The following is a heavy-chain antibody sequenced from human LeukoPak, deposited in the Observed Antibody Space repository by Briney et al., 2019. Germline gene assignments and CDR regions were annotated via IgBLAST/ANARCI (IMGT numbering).Heavy chain of an antibody. CDR3: VSVHCSGNFCYGDS. CDR1: GGSLSSRGYY. J-gene: IGHJ4*02. Sequence: SETLSLTCTVSGGSLSSRGYYWGWIRQPPGKGLEWFATISYSGDTYYNPSLKTQVTVSIDTSKNQFSLKLSSVTAADTAVYFCVSVHCSGNFCYGDSWGRGTLVIVPS. D-gene: IGHD2-15*01. V-gene: IGHV4-39*01. CDR2: ISYSGDT.